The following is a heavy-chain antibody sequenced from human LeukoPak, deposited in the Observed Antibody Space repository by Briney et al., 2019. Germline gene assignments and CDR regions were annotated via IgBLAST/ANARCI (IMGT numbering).Heavy chain of an antibody. CDR3: ARGEYYDSSGYYYPFDY. D-gene: IGHD3-22*01. CDR1: GGSFSGYY. V-gene: IGHV4-31*11. CDR2: TYYSGST. J-gene: IGHJ4*02. Sequence: SETLSLTCAVYGGSFSGYYWSWIRQHPGKGLEWIGYTYYSGSTYYNPSLKSRVTISVDTSKNQFSLKLSSVTAADTAVYYCARGEYYDSSGYYYPFDYWGQGTLVTVSS.